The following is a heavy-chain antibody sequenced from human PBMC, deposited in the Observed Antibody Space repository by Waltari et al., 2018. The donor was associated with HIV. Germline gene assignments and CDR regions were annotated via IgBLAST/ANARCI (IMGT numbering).Heavy chain of an antibody. V-gene: IGHV3-48*03. Sequence: EVQLVEPGGGLVQPGGSLRLSCAASGFHFSSYAMNWVRQAPGKGVECVSYLRSRGSTINYAGSVKGLFTISRDKAKKALLVQRNSLSADDTAVYYCARGEDIVANVGYWGQGTLVTVSS. CDR1: GFHFSSYA. CDR3: ARGEDIVANVGY. J-gene: IGHJ4*02. D-gene: IGHD5-12*01. CDR2: LRSRGSTI.